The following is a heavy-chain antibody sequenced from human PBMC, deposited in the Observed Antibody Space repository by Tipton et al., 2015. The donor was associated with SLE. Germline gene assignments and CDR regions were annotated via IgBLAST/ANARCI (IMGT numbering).Heavy chain of an antibody. Sequence: SLRLSCAASGFTVSSNYMSWVRQAPGKGLEWVSVIYSGGSTYYADSVKGRFTISRDNAKNSLYLQMNSLRAEDTAVYYCARAEPSYGLDDYWGQGTLVTVSS. CDR1: GFTVSSNY. CDR3: ARAEPSYGLDDY. J-gene: IGHJ4*02. V-gene: IGHV3-53*01. D-gene: IGHD3/OR15-3a*01. CDR2: IYSGGST.